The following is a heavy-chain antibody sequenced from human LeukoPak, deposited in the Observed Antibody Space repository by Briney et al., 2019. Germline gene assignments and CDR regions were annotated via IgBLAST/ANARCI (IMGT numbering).Heavy chain of an antibody. Sequence: GGSLRLSCAASGFTFSTYSMNWVRQAPGRGLEWVSSISTRSDYIYYADSVKGRFTISRDNARNSLYLQMNSLRAEDTAVYFCVRDSSWFDYCGQGTLVTVSS. CDR1: GFTFSTYS. CDR3: VRDSSWFDY. V-gene: IGHV3-21*01. D-gene: IGHD2-15*01. J-gene: IGHJ4*02. CDR2: ISTRSDYI.